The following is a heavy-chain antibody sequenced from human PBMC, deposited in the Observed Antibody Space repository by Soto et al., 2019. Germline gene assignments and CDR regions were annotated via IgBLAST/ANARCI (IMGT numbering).Heavy chain of an antibody. V-gene: IGHV4-59*01. CDR1: GGSISSYY. J-gene: IGHJ6*02. CDR2: IYYSGST. Sequence: SETLSLTCTVSGGSISSYYWSWIRQPPGKGLEWIGYIYYSGSTNYNPSLKSRVTISVDTSKNQFSLKLSSVTAADTAVYYCARGTGARALGYYYYGMGVWGQGTTVTVSS. CDR3: ARGTGARALGYYYYGMGV. D-gene: IGHD1-1*01.